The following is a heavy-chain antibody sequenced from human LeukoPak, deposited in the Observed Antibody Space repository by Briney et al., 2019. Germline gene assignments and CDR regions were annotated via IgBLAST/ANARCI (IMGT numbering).Heavy chain of an antibody. CDR3: ARVDDYVWGSYHTFDY. V-gene: IGHV1-2*02. CDR1: GYTFTGYY. Sequence: ASVKVSCKASGYTFTGYYMHWVRQAPGQGLEWMGWINPNSGGTNYAQKFQGRVTMTRDTSISTAYMELSRLRSDDTAVYYCARVDDYVWGSYHTFDYWGQGTLVTVSS. CDR2: INPNSGGT. D-gene: IGHD3-16*02. J-gene: IGHJ4*02.